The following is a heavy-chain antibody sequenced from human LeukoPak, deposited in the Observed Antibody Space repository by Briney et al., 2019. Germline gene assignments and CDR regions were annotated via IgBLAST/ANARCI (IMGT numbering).Heavy chain of an antibody. CDR3: AKLEMATISAGVDY. Sequence: GGSLRLSCAASGFTFSSYAMSWVRQAPGKGLEWVSAISGSGGSTYYADSVKGRFTISRDNSKNTQYLQMNSLSAEDTAVYYCAKLEMATISAGVDYWGQGTLVTVSS. CDR1: GFTFSSYA. V-gene: IGHV3-23*01. CDR2: ISGSGGST. D-gene: IGHD5-24*01. J-gene: IGHJ4*02.